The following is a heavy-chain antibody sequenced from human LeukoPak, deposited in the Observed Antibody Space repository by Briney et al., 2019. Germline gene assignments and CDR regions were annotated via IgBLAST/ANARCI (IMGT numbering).Heavy chain of an antibody. V-gene: IGHV1-2*02. CDR2: INPNSGGT. Sequence: ASVKVSCKASGYTFTGYYMHWVRQAPGQGLEWMGWINPNSGGTNYAQKLQGRVTMTTDTFTSTAYMELRSLRSDDTAVYYCARDGSSGWYVDDAFDIWGQGTMVTVSS. CDR3: ARDGSSGWYVDDAFDI. D-gene: IGHD6-19*01. J-gene: IGHJ3*02. CDR1: GYTFTGYY.